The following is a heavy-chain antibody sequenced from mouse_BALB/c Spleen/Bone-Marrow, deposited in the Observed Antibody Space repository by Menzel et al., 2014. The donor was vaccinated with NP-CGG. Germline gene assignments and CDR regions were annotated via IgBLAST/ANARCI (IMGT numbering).Heavy chain of an antibody. V-gene: IGHV4-1*02. CDR1: GFDFSGFW. CDR2: INPDSSTI. D-gene: IGHD2-3*01. J-gene: IGHJ3*01. Sequence: DVQLVESGGGLVQPGGSLKLSCAASGFDFSGFWMGWVRQAPGKGLEWIGEINPDSSTISYTPSLKDRFIISRDNAKNTLYLQMSKVRSEDTALYYCARLGYYGGFAYWGQGTLVTVSA. CDR3: ARLGYYGGFAY.